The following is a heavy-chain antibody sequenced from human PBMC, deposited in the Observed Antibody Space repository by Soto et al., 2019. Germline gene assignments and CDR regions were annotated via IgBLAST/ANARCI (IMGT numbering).Heavy chain of an antibody. Sequence: PGGSLRLSCAASGFTFSSYSLNWVRRAPGKGLEWVSYISSSGSSIYYAGSVEGRFTISRDNTKNSLSLQLNSLRDEDTAVYYCARDFYGGQPALAYWGQGTLVTVSS. CDR1: GFTFSSYS. CDR2: ISSSGSSI. V-gene: IGHV3-48*02. J-gene: IGHJ4*02. CDR3: ARDFYGGQPALAY. D-gene: IGHD4-17*01.